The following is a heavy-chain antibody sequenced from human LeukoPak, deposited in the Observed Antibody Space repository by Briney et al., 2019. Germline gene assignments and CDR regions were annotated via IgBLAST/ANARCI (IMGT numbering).Heavy chain of an antibody. CDR1: GFTFDDYA. Sequence: GGSLRLSCAASGFTFDDYAMHWVRQAPGKGLEWVSGISWNSGSIGYADSVKGRFTISRENAKNSLYLQMNSLRAGDTAVYYCARGSGYGDFDYWGQGTLVTVSS. CDR2: ISWNSGSI. D-gene: IGHD4-17*01. CDR3: ARGSGYGDFDY. V-gene: IGHV3-9*01. J-gene: IGHJ4*02.